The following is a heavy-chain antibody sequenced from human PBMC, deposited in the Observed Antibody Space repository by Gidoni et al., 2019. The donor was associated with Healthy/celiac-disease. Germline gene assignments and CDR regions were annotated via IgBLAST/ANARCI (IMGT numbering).Heavy chain of an antibody. V-gene: IGHV3-23*01. CDR1: GFTFSSYA. J-gene: IGHJ4*02. D-gene: IGHD3-22*01. Sequence: EVQLLESGGGLVQPGGSLRLSCAASGFTFSSYAMSWVRQAPGKGLEWVSAISGSGGSTYYADSVKGRFTISRDNSKNTLYLQMNSLRAEDTAVYYCAKGPAYYYDSSGYYLDYWGQGTLVAVSS. CDR3: AKGPAYYYDSSGYYLDY. CDR2: ISGSGGST.